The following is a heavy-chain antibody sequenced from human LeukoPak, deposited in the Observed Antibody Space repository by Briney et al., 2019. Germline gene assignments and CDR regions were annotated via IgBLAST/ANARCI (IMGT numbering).Heavy chain of an antibody. CDR1: GFSITSYG. V-gene: IGHV3-21*01. D-gene: IGHD6-19*01. Sequence: GGSLRLSCRASGFSITSYGMNWVRQAPGKGLEWVSCISTTYSDTYYADSVKGRFTMSRDNANNSLYLQMDSLTVEDTAVYYCARDPSSDRFQYFDQWGQGVLVTVSS. CDR3: ARDPSSDRFQYFDQ. CDR2: ISTTYSDT. J-gene: IGHJ4*02.